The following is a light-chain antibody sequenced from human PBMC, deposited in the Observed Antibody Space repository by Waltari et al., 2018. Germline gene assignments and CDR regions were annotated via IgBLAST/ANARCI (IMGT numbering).Light chain of an antibody. V-gene: IGKV2D-29*02. CDR3: MQSTRDPRT. Sequence: DIVMTQIPLSLPVTPGEPASISCRSRQSLLHSNGNTYLHWYLQKPGQSPRLLIYKVTNRESGVPDRFSGSGSGTEFTLKISRVEPEDVGVYYCMQSTRDPRTFGQGTKVEI. CDR2: KVT. J-gene: IGKJ1*01. CDR1: QSLLHSNGNTY.